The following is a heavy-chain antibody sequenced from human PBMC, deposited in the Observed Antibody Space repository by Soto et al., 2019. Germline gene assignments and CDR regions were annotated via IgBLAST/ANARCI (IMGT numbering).Heavy chain of an antibody. Sequence: PGGSLRLSCAASGFTFSDYYMSWIRQAPGKGLEWVSYISSSSSYTNYADSVKGRFTISRDNAKNSLYLQMNSLRAEDTAVYYWGREDVGVFMDVGGKGTTVPVSS. D-gene: IGHD2-15*01. V-gene: IGHV3-11*06. CDR2: ISSSSSYT. CDR3: GREDVGVFMDV. CDR1: GFTFSDYY. J-gene: IGHJ6*04.